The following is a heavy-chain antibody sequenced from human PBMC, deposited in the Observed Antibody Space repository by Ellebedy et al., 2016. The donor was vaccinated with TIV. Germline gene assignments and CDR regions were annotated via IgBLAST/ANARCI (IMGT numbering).Heavy chain of an antibody. CDR2: IWYDGSYT. D-gene: IGHD3-10*01. CDR1: GFTFSSYG. V-gene: IGHV3-33*01. J-gene: IGHJ4*02. Sequence: GESLKISCAASGFTFSSYGMHWVRQAPGKGLEWVAVIWYDGSYTYYADSVEGRFTISRDNSKNTLYLQMNSLRAEDTAVYYCARDGGSGKLFDYWGQGTLVTVSS. CDR3: ARDGGSGKLFDY.